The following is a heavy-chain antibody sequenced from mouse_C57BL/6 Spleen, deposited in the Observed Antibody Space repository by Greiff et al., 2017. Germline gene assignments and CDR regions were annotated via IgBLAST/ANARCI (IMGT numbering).Heavy chain of an antibody. D-gene: IGHD1-1*01. CDR1: GYTFTDYE. Sequence: QVQLRQFGAELVRPGASVTLSCKASGYTFTDYEMHWVKQTPVHGLEWIGAIDPETGGTAYNQKFKGKAILTADKSSSTAYMELRSLTSEDSAVYYGTSRYGSSYAMDYWGQGTSVTVSS. V-gene: IGHV1-15*01. CDR3: TSRYGSSYAMDY. J-gene: IGHJ4*01. CDR2: IDPETGGT.